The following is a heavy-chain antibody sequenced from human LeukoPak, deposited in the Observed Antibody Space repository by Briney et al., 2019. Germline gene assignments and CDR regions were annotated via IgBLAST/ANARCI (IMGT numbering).Heavy chain of an antibody. J-gene: IGHJ3*02. CDR2: ISYDGSNK. V-gene: IGHV3-30*03. D-gene: IGHD2-15*01. CDR3: ARDDCTGGTCYQSDAFDI. CDR1: GFTFSGYG. Sequence: GKSLRLSCAASGFTFSGYGMHWVRQAPGKGLEWVAVISYDGSNKYYADSVKGRFTISRDNYKNTLYLQMNSLRADDTAVYYCARDDCTGGTCYQSDAFDIWGQGTVVTVSS.